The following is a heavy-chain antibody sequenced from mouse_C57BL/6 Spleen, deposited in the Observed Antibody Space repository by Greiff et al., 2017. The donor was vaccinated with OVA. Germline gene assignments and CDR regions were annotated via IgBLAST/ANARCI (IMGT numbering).Heavy chain of an antibody. J-gene: IGHJ2*01. D-gene: IGHD1-1*01. V-gene: IGHV1-50*01. CDR3: ARRDTTVGDFDY. CDR2: IDPSDSYT. CDR1: GYTFTSYW. Sequence: QVQLQQPGAELVKPGASVKLSCKASGYTFTSYWMQWVKQRPGQGLEWIGEIDPSDSYTNYNQKFKGKATLTVDTSSSTAYMQLSSLTSEDSAVYYCARRDTTVGDFDYWGQGTTLTVSS.